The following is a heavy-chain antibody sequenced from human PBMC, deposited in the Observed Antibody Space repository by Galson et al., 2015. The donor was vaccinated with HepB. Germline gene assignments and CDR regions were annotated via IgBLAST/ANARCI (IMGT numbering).Heavy chain of an antibody. CDR2: ISGSGGST. Sequence: LRLSCAASGFTFSSYAMSWVRQAPGKGLEWVSAISGSGGSTYYADSVKGRFTISRDNSKNTLYLQMNSLRAEDTAVYYCATRSLTTVTTFIYWGQGTLVTVSS. J-gene: IGHJ4*02. CDR3: ATRSLTTVTTFIY. D-gene: IGHD4-17*01. CDR1: GFTFSSYA. V-gene: IGHV3-23*01.